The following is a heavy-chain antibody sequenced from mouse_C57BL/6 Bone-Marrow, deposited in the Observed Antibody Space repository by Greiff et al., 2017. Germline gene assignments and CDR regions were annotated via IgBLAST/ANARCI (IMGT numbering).Heavy chain of an antibody. V-gene: IGHV14-4*01. CDR2: IDPEIGDT. Sequence: VHVKQSGAELVRPGASVKLSCTASGFNFKDDYIHWVKQRPEQGLEWIGWIDPEIGDTEYASKFQGKATITSDTSSNTAYLQLSSLTSEDTAVYSCSSFDGNYFDFWGQGTPLTVAS. CDR1: GFNFKDDY. D-gene: IGHD2-3*01. J-gene: IGHJ2*01. CDR3: SSFDGNYFDF.